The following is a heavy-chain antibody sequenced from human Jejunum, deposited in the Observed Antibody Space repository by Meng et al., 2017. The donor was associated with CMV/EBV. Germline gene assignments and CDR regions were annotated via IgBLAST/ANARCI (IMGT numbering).Heavy chain of an antibody. J-gene: IGHJ4*02. D-gene: IGHD2-15*01. CDR3: VRDQLVVVPVGGFDS. CDR2: LSGNSGRT. CDR1: GFTFFTSS. V-gene: IGHV3-23*01. Sequence: GFTFFTSSISWFRQAPGKVLEWVSSLSGNSGRTVYAASVEGRFTITRDESENTLTLFMRGLRPNDSATYYCVRDQLVVVPVGGFDSWGQGTLVTVSS.